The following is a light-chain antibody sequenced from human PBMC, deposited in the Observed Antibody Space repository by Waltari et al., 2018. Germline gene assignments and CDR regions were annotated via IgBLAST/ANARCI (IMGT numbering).Light chain of an antibody. CDR2: DAS. Sequence: DIQVTQSPSSLSASVGDRVTVSCQASQDISRYLNRYQHKPGKAPKLLIYDASNLGTGVPSRFSGSGSGTDFTLTISNLQPEDFATYYCQQFNSLPYTFGQGTKLDFK. J-gene: IGKJ2*01. CDR3: QQFNSLPYT. V-gene: IGKV1-33*01. CDR1: QDISRY.